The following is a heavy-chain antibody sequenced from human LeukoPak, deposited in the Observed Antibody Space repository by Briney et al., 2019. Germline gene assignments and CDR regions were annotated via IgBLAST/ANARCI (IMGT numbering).Heavy chain of an antibody. CDR2: ISSSSSYI. Sequence: PGGSLRLSCAASGFTFSSYSMNWVRQAPGKGLEWVSSISSSSSYIYYADSVKGRFTISRDNAKNSLYLQMNSLRAEDTAVYYCARMGGIGGYDFFYYYYYYMDVWGKGTTVTVSS. CDR1: GFTFSSYS. V-gene: IGHV3-21*01. CDR3: ARMGGIGGYDFFYYYYYYMDV. D-gene: IGHD3-3*01. J-gene: IGHJ6*03.